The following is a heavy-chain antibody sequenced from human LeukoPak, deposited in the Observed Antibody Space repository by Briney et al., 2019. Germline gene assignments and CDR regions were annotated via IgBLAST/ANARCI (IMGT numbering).Heavy chain of an antibody. Sequence: SETLSLTCAVYGGSFSGYYWSWIRQPPGKGLEWIGYIYHSGSTYYNPSLKSRVTISVDRSKNQFSLKLSSVTAADTAVYYCARAEYYDSSGYYYYYGMDVWGQGTTVTVSS. J-gene: IGHJ6*02. CDR1: GGSFSGYY. D-gene: IGHD3-22*01. CDR3: ARAEYYDSSGYYYYYGMDV. CDR2: IYHSGST. V-gene: IGHV4-30-2*01.